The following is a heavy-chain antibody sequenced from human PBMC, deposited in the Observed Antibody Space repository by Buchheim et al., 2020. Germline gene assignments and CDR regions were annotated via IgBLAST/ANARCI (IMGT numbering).Heavy chain of an antibody. V-gene: IGHV4-59*01. J-gene: IGHJ3*02. Sequence: QVQLQESGPGLVKPSETLSLTCTVSGDSINTYYWSWIRQPPGKGLEWIGYVYYTGTTHYNPSLKSRVIISVDTSKNQFSLKLNSVTAADTAIYYCAREVDYNRAFDIWGQGT. CDR1: GDSINTYY. CDR3: AREVDYNRAFDI. D-gene: IGHD4-11*01. CDR2: VYYTGTT.